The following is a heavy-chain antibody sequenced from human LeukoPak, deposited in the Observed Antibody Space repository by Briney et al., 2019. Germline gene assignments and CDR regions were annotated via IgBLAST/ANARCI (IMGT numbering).Heavy chain of an antibody. J-gene: IGHJ5*02. D-gene: IGHD2-2*02. CDR1: GGTFSSYA. V-gene: IGHV1-69*13. CDR3: ARGPVVPAAIKGFDP. CDR2: IIPIFGTA. Sequence: SMKVSCKASGGTFSSYAISWVRQAPGQGLEWMGGIIPIFGTANYAQKFQGRVTITADESTSTANMELSSLRSEDTAVYYCARGPVVPAAIKGFDPWGQGTLVTVSS.